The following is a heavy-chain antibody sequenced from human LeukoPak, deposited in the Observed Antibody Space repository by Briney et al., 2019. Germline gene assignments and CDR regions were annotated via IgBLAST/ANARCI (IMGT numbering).Heavy chain of an antibody. CDR2: ISSSSSIM. D-gene: IGHD3-9*01. V-gene: IGHV3-48*02. Sequence: GGSLRLSCGASGFTFSSYSMNWVRQAPGKGLEWVSYISSSSSIMYYADSVKGRFTISRDNAKKSLYLQMNSLRDEDTGIYYCARNTIFHPWGQGTPVTVSS. J-gene: IGHJ5*02. CDR1: GFTFSSYS. CDR3: ARNTIFHP.